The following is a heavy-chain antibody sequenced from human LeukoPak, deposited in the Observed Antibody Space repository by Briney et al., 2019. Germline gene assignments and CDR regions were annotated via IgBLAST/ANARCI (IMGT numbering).Heavy chain of an antibody. J-gene: IGHJ4*02. CDR2: IHYSGTT. Sequence: PSETLSLTCTVSAGSFSRSDYYWGWIRQPPGKGLEFIGSIHYSGTTYYNPSLKTRVTISLDTPNNQFSLKLTSVTAADTAVYYCARHAPHYADSSARWGQGTLVTVSS. D-gene: IGHD3-22*01. CDR3: ARHAPHYADSSAR. CDR1: AGSFSRSDYY. V-gene: IGHV4-39*01.